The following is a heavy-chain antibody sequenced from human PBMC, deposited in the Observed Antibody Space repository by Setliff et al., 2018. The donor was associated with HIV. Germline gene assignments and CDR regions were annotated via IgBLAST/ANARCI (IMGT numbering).Heavy chain of an antibody. CDR3: ASRGYSYGFEY. CDR1: GFAFSTYA. Sequence: PGGSLRLSCAASGFAFSTYAMHWVRQAPGKGLVWVSRSGPDGSDTNYADFVKGRFIISRDNARNMLYLQLNSLRAEDTAVYYCASRGYSYGFEYWGQGTLVTVSS. CDR2: SGPDGSDT. J-gene: IGHJ4*02. D-gene: IGHD5-18*01. V-gene: IGHV3-74*01.